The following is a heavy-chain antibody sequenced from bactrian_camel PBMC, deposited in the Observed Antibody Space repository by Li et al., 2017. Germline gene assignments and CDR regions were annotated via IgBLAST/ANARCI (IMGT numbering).Heavy chain of an antibody. Sequence: RLSCRASKYAYSCNCMGWFRQAPGKEREGVAAIYTANGNTYYADSVKGRFTISQNDAENTADLLMNSLKPGDTATYYCAADDDYCSVPRCGTLCAVSGRGTQVTVS. J-gene: IGHJ4*01. CDR1: KYAYSCNC. CDR2: IYTANGNT. D-gene: IGHD7*01. V-gene: IGHV3S25*01.